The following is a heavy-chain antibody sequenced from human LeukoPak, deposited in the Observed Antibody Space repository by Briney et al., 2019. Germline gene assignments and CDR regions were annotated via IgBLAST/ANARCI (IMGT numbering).Heavy chain of an antibody. V-gene: IGHV1-18*01. Sequence: ASVKVSCKASAYTFTSHGIRWVRQAPGQGLEWMGWISPSNGNTDYAQKFQGRVTMTTDISTTTAYLELRSLRSDDTAVYYCATDTSYSWYDTFGEYWGQGTLVTVSS. J-gene: IGHJ4*02. CDR2: ISPSNGNT. D-gene: IGHD5-12*01. CDR1: AYTFTSHG. CDR3: ATDTSYSWYDTFGEY.